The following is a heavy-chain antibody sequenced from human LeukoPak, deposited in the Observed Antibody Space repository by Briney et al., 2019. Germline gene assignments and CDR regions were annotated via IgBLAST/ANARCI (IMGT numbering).Heavy chain of an antibody. CDR2: IYYDGSNK. V-gene: IGHV3-33*01. J-gene: IGHJ6*02. Sequence: PGGSLRLSCAASGFIFSSYGMHWVRQAPGKGLEWVAVIYYDGSNKYYADSVRGRFTISRDNSRNTLFLQMSSLRAEDTAVYYCARDTFYSSGVYGLHVWGQGTTVTVSS. CDR1: GFIFSSYG. CDR3: ARDTFYSSGVYGLHV. D-gene: IGHD3-22*01.